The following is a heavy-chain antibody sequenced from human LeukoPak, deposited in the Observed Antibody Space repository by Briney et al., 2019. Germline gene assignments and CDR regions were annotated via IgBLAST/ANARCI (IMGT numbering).Heavy chain of an antibody. D-gene: IGHD4-4*01. CDR1: GGSISSGGYY. CDR3: ASSTRLTTVPFDY. V-gene: IGHV4-31*03. CDR2: IYYSGST. J-gene: IGHJ4*02. Sequence: SETLSLTCTVSGGSISSGGYYWSWIRQHPGKGLEWIGYIYYSGSTYYNPSLKSRVTISVDTSKNQFSLKLTSVTAADTAVYYCASSTRLTTVPFDYWGQGTLVTVSS.